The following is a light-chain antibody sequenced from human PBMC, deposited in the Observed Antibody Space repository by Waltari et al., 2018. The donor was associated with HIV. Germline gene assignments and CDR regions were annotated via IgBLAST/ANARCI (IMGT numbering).Light chain of an antibody. Sequence: QAGLTQPPSVSKGLRQTATLTCTGNNNNVGNQGAAWLQQHQGHPPNLLTYRKDHRPSGISERFSASRSGNTASLTITGLQPEDEADYYCSAWDSSLSVWVFGGGTKLTVL. CDR2: RKD. CDR1: NNNVGNQG. CDR3: SAWDSSLSVWV. J-gene: IGLJ3*02. V-gene: IGLV10-54*04.